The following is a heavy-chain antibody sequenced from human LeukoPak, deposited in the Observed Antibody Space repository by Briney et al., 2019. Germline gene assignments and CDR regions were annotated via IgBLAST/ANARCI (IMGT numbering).Heavy chain of an antibody. V-gene: IGHV4-39*01. D-gene: IGHD6-19*01. CDR3: ARFQWLAYYFDY. Sequence: SSETLSLTCTVSGGSISSGDYYWSWIRQPPGKGLEWIGSIYYSGSTYYNPSLKSRVTISVDTSKNQFSLKLSSVTAADTAVYYCARFQWLAYYFDYWGQGTLVTVSS. CDR1: GGSISSGDYY. CDR2: IYYSGST. J-gene: IGHJ4*02.